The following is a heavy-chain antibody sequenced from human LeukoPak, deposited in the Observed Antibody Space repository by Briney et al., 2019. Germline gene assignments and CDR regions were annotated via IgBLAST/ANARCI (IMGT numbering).Heavy chain of an antibody. V-gene: IGHV3-9*01. D-gene: IGHD6-13*01. CDR3: AKGDSSSWSFDY. Sequence: PGGSLRLSCAASGFTFDDYAMHWVRQAPGKGLEWVSGISWNSGSIGYADSVKGRFTISRDNAKNSLYLQMNSLRAEDTALYYCAKGDSSSWSFDYWGQGTLVTVSS. CDR2: ISWNSGSI. CDR1: GFTFDDYA. J-gene: IGHJ4*02.